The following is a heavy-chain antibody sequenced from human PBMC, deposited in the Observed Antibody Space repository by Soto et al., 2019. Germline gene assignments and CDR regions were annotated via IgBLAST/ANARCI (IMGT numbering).Heavy chain of an antibody. V-gene: IGHV3-23*01. J-gene: IGHJ4*02. D-gene: IGHD6-13*01. Sequence: PGGSLRLSCAASGFTFSSYAMSWVRQAPGKGLEWVSAISGSGGSTYYADSVKGRFTISRDNSKNALYLQMNSLRAEDTAVYYCAKGYSSSWYFDYWGQGTLVTVSS. CDR3: AKGYSSSWYFDY. CDR2: ISGSGGST. CDR1: GFTFSSYA.